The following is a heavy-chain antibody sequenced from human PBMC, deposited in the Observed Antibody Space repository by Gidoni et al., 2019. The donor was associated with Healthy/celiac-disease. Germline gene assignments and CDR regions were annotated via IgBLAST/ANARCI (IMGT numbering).Heavy chain of an antibody. CDR1: GVSFSCYS. CDR3: ARGPRYYYDSSGYYYYYYYGMDV. CDR2: INHSGRT. D-gene: IGHD3-22*01. Sequence: QVQLQPWVAGLLKPSETLSLTCAVYGVSFSCYSWSLIRQPPGKGLEWIGEINHSGRTNYNPSLKSRVTISVDTSKNQFSLKLSSVTAADTAVYYCARGPRYYYDSSGYYYYYYYGMDVWGQGTTVTVSS. V-gene: IGHV4-34*01. J-gene: IGHJ6*02.